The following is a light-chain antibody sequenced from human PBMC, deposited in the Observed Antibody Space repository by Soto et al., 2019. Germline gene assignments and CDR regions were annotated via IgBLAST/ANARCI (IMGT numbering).Light chain of an antibody. J-gene: IGKJ4*01. CDR3: QQRSNWFLT. CDR1: QSVSSY. Sequence: EIVLTQSPATLSLSPGERATLSCRASQSVSSYLAWYQQKPGQAPRLLIYDASNRATGIPARFSGSGSGTDFTLTISSLEPEDFALYYCQQRSNWFLTFGGGTKVEIK. V-gene: IGKV3-11*01. CDR2: DAS.